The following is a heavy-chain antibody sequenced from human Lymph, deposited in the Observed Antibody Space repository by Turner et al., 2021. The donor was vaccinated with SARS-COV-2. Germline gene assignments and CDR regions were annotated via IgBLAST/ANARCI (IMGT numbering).Heavy chain of an antibody. CDR2: MNPDSGDT. Sequence: QVQLLPSGAGANMPGAPVNVCCKASGYTVTSYDINWVRQATGQGLEWMGWMNPDSGDTGYAQKSSGRVTMTRDTSISTAYMELSSLRSEDTAVYYCARVHWHCTSTSCYWHYYFGMDVWGQGTTVTVSS. CDR1: GYTVTSYD. D-gene: IGHD2-2*01. V-gene: IGHV1-8*01. J-gene: IGHJ6*02. CDR3: ARVHWHCTSTSCYWHYYFGMDV.